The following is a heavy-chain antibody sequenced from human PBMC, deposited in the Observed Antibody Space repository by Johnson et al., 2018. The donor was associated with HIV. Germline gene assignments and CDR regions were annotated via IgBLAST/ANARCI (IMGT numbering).Heavy chain of an antibody. D-gene: IGHD5-18*01. CDR1: GFTVSSNY. Sequence: VQLVESGGGLVQPGGSLRLSCAASGFTVSSNYMSWVRQAPGKGLEWVSVIYSGGSTYYADSVKGRFIISRDDSKDTLHLHMNSLRPEDTAVYYCAKDEGYGKFDAFDIWGQGTMVTVSS. CDR3: AKDEGYGKFDAFDI. V-gene: IGHV3-66*02. J-gene: IGHJ3*02. CDR2: IYSGGST.